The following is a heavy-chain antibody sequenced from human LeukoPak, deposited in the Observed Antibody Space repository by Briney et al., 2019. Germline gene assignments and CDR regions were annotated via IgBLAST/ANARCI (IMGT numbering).Heavy chain of an antibody. J-gene: IGHJ4*02. CDR2: ISNSGGST. CDR1: GFTFSNYH. CDR3: ARDRKYYYDSSGYFI. V-gene: IGHV3-23*01. D-gene: IGHD3-22*01. Sequence: PGGSLRLSCAASGFTFSNYHMSWVRQPPGKGLEWVSGISNSGGSTQYADSVKGRFTISRDNSKNTLYLQMNSLRAEDTAVYYCARDRKYYYDSSGYFIWGQGTLVTVSS.